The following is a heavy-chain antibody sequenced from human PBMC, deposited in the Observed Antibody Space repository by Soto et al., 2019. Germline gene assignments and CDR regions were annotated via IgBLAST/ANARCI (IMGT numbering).Heavy chain of an antibody. Sequence: EVQLVESGGGLVQPGGSLRLSCAASGFTFSTYWMHWVRQVPGKGLEWVSRISSDGSSTTYADSVKDRFTISRDNAKNTLFLQMNSLRAEDTAVYYCARDSLVYSSGWGSYYYGMDVWGQGTTVTVSS. J-gene: IGHJ6*02. V-gene: IGHV3-74*03. CDR3: ARDSLVYSSGWGSYYYGMDV. CDR1: GFTFSTYW. CDR2: ISSDGSST. D-gene: IGHD6-19*01.